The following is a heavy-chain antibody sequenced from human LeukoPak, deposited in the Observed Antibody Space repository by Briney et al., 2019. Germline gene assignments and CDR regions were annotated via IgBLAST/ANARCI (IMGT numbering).Heavy chain of an antibody. D-gene: IGHD6-13*01. Sequence: GGSLRLSCAASGFTFSSYSMNWVRQAPGKGLEWVSSISSSGGSIYYADSVKGRFTVSRDNAKNTLYLQMNSLRAEDTAVYYCARVPGIAAAGTYYYYGMDVWGQGTTVTVSS. CDR2: ISSSGGSI. CDR1: GFTFSSYS. CDR3: ARVPGIAAAGTYYYYGMDV. V-gene: IGHV3-21*01. J-gene: IGHJ6*02.